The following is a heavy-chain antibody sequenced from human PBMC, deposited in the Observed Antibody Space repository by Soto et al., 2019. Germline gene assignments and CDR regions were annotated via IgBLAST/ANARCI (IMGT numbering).Heavy chain of an antibody. V-gene: IGHV3-11*01. CDR3: ARPPREGLNWSGYPLYAFDI. CDR2: ISSSGSTI. D-gene: IGHD3-3*01. Sequence: QVQLVESGGGLVKPGGSLRLSCAASGFTFSDYYMSWIRQAPGKGLEWVSYISSSGSTIYYADSVKGRFTISRDNAKNSLYLQMNSLRAEDTAVYYCARPPREGLNWSGYPLYAFDIWGQGTMVTVSS. J-gene: IGHJ3*02. CDR1: GFTFSDYY.